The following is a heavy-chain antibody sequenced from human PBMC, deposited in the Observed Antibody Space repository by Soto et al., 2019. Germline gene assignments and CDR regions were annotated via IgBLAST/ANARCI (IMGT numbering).Heavy chain of an antibody. CDR3: ARDSPSLYGSGSYPSLDY. CDR2: ISAYNGNT. D-gene: IGHD3-10*01. Sequence: QVQLVQSGAEVKKPGASVKVSCKASGYTFTSYGISWVRQAPGQGLEWMGWISAYNGNTNYAQKLQGRVTMTTDTSTSTAYMELRRLRSDDTAVYYCARDSPSLYGSGSYPSLDYWGQGTLVTVSS. V-gene: IGHV1-18*01. J-gene: IGHJ4*02. CDR1: GYTFTSYG.